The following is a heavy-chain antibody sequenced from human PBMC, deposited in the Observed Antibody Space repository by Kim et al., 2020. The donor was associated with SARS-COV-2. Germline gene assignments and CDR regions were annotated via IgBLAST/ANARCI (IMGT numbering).Heavy chain of an antibody. CDR1: GASFSNHI. J-gene: IGHJ5*02. CDR2: INERGFA. CDR3: ARVPVNGWFDA. Sequence: SETLSLTCGVTGASFSNHIWSWIRQTPGEGLEWIGDINERGFATYNASLKSRVTISIDPSQNHFSLRLTSVTAADTAMYFCARVPVNGWFDAWGQGTLVTVSS. V-gene: IGHV4-34*01.